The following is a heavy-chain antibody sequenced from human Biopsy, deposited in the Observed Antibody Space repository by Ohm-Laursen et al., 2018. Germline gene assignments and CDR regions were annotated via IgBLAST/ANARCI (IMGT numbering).Heavy chain of an antibody. CDR1: GGAINNYY. J-gene: IGHJ3*01. V-gene: IGHV4-4*07. D-gene: IGHD3-22*01. CDR2: IYPGGST. Sequence: SDTLSLTCNVSGGAINNYYWSWIRQPAGKGLEWIGRIYPGGSTNYNPSLKSRVTMSVDTSKKQLSLRLRSVTAADTAMYYCAGVVLGPTNDAFDLWDQGTMVVVSS. CDR3: AGVVLGPTNDAFDL.